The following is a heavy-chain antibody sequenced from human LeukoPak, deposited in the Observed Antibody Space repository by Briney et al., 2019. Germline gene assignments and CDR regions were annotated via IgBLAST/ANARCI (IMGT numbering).Heavy chain of an antibody. D-gene: IGHD3-9*01. J-gene: IGHJ6*04. CDR2: INQSGST. CDR1: GGSFGGDY. CDR3: ARRILRYFGAWDV. V-gene: IGHV4-34*01. Sequence: PSETLSLTCAVSGGSFGGDYWSWIRQPPGRGLEYIGEINQSGSTNYNPSLKSRVTISLDMSKNQFSLRLTSVTAADTAVYYCARRILRYFGAWDVWAKGTTVTVSS.